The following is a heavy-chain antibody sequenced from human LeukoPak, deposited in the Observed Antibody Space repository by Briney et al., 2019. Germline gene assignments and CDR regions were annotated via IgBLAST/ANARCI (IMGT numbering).Heavy chain of an antibody. CDR2: INPNSGGT. CDR1: GYTFTGYY. Sequence: ASVKVSCKASGYTFTGYYMHWVRQAPGQGLEWMGWINPNSGGTNYAQKFQGRVTLTRDTSISTAYMELSRLRSDDTAVYYCARWGETYYYDSSGYYYLDYWGQGTLVTVSS. V-gene: IGHV1-2*02. CDR3: ARWGETYYYDSSGYYYLDY. J-gene: IGHJ4*02. D-gene: IGHD3-22*01.